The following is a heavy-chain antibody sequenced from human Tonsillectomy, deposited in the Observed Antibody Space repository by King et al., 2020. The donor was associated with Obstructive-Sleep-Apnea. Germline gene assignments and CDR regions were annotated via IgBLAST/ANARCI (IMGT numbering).Heavy chain of an antibody. D-gene: IGHD5-12*01. V-gene: IGHV4-59*08. CDR3: ARHRGVEDYGGYGDYFDY. CDR1: GGSINNYY. J-gene: IGHJ4*02. Sequence: QLQESGPGLVKPSETLSLTCSVSGGSINNYYWSWIRQPPGKGLEWIGYMYYRGNTNFNPSLKSRVTISADTSKIQFSLRLSSVTAADTAVYYCARHRGVEDYGGYGDYFDYWGQGTLVTVSS. CDR2: MYYRGNT.